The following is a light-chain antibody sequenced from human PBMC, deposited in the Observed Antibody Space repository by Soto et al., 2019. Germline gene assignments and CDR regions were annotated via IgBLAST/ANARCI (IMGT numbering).Light chain of an antibody. CDR1: SSNIGSFYD. Sequence: QSVLTQPPSVSGAPGQRVTIPCTGSSSNIGSFYDVHWYQQLPGTVPKLLIYGDNTRPSGVPDRFSGSKSGTAASLAITGLQAADEADYYCQSYDNSLNHVVFGGGTKLTVL. CDR2: GDN. J-gene: IGLJ2*01. CDR3: QSYDNSLNHVV. V-gene: IGLV1-40*01.